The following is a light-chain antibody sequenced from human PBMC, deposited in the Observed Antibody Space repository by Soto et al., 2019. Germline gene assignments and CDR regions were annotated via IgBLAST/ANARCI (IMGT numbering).Light chain of an antibody. CDR1: HDIKKW. J-gene: IGKJ3*01. CDR3: HQASSFPYT. V-gene: IGKV1-12*01. CDR2: AAS. Sequence: DIQMTQSPSSVSASVGDTINITCRASHDIKKWLAWYQQKPGKAPKVLIYAASNLESGVSPRFSGGGAGTEFSLTISSLQTEDFATYFCHQASSFPYTFGPGNKVDIK.